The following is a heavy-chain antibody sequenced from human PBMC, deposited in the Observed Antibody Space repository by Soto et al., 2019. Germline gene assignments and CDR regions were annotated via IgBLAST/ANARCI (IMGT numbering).Heavy chain of an antibody. Sequence: EVQLLESGGGLVQPGGSLRLSCAASGFTFSSYAMSWVRQAPGKGLEWVSAISGSGGSTYYADSVKGRFTISRDNSKNTLYLQMTSLRAEDTAVYYCAKHNRFLAWLSQAAFDIWGQGTMVTVSS. J-gene: IGHJ3*02. V-gene: IGHV3-23*01. CDR3: AKHNRFLAWLSQAAFDI. CDR1: GFTFSSYA. CDR2: ISGSGGST. D-gene: IGHD3-3*01.